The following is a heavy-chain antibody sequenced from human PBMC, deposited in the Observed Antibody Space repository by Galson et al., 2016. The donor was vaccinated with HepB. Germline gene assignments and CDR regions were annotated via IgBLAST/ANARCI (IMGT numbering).Heavy chain of an antibody. CDR1: GFTFNNHA. CDR2: ISESGFST. V-gene: IGHV3-23*01. CDR3: ARYSGTWFHFDN. Sequence: SLRLSCAASGFTFNNHAMSWVRQAPGKGLEWVSGISESGFSTYYADSVKGRFTISRDNSKTTLNLQVNSLRVDDTATYYCARYSGTWFHFDNWGQGILVTVSS. D-gene: IGHD5-12*01. J-gene: IGHJ4*02.